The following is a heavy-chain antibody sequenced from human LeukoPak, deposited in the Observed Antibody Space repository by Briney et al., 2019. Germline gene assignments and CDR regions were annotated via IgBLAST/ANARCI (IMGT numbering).Heavy chain of an antibody. Sequence: PGGSLRLSCAASGFTFSSYSMNWVRQAPGKGLEWVSYISSSSSTIYYADSVKGRFTISRDNAKNSLYLQMNSLRAEDTAVYYCARDPLYDIVASPMDVWGQGTTVTVSS. V-gene: IGHV3-48*04. CDR3: ARDPLYDIVASPMDV. D-gene: IGHD5-12*01. CDR1: GFTFSSYS. J-gene: IGHJ6*02. CDR2: ISSSSSTI.